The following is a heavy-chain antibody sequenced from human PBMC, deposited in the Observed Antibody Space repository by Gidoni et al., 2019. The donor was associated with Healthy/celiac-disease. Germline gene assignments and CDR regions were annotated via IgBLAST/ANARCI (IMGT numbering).Heavy chain of an antibody. J-gene: IGHJ4*02. CDR1: GGSISSSSYY. CDR3: ASQWGGRGWDRY. D-gene: IGHD6-19*01. CDR2: IYYSGST. Sequence: QLQLQESGPGLVKPSETLSLTCTVSGGSISSSSYYWGWIRQPPGKGLEWIGSIYYSGSTYYNPSLKSRVTISVDTSKNQFSLKLSSVTAADTAVYYCASQWGGRGWDRYWGQGTLVTVSS. V-gene: IGHV4-39*01.